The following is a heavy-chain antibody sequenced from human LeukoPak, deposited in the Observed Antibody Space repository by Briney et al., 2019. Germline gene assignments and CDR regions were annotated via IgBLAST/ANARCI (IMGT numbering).Heavy chain of an antibody. CDR3: ARADITGTTHDMNWFDP. Sequence: PSETLCLTCTVSGGSISSGGYYWSWIRQHPGKGLEWIGYIYYSGSTYYNPSLKSRVTISVDTSKSQFSLKLSSVTAADTAVYYCARADITGTTHDMNWFDPWGQGTLVTVSS. D-gene: IGHD1-20*01. CDR2: IYYSGST. V-gene: IGHV4-31*03. J-gene: IGHJ5*02. CDR1: GGSISSGGYY.